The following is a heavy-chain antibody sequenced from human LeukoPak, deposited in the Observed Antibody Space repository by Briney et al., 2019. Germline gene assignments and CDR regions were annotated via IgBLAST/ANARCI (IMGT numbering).Heavy chain of an antibody. Sequence: GGSVRLSCAASGFTVVSNYMNWVRQAPGKGLEWVSVIDRGGSKYYADSVKGRFTISRDNSKNIINSLRVEDTAVYYCAKDYRAHPLRPNWFDPWGQGTLVAVSS. J-gene: IGHJ5*02. V-gene: IGHV3-53*01. D-gene: IGHD1-26*01. CDR1: GFTVVSNY. CDR2: IDRGGSK. CDR3: AKDYRAHPLRPNWFDP.